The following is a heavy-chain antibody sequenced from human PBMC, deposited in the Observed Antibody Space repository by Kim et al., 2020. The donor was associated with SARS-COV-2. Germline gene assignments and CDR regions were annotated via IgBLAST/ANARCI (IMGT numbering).Heavy chain of an antibody. Sequence: ASVKVSCKASGYTFTSYGISWVRQAPGQGLEWMGWISAYNGNTNYAQKLQGRVTMTTDTSTSTAYMELRSLRSDDTAVYYCASTTSTFRCGGDCYPIAWGQGTLVTVSS. CDR1: GYTFTSYG. CDR3: ASTTSTFRCGGDCYPIA. CDR2: ISAYNGNT. J-gene: IGHJ5*02. D-gene: IGHD2-21*02. V-gene: IGHV1-18*01.